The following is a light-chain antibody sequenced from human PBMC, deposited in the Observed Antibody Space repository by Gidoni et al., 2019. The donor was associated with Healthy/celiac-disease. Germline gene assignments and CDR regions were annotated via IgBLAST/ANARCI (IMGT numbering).Light chain of an antibody. J-gene: IGKJ3*01. CDR1: QGISSY. V-gene: IGKV1-9*01. CDR2: AAS. CDR3: QQLSSSPLT. Sequence: DFPLTQSPSFLSASVGDRVTITCRSRQGISSYLAWYQQKPGKAPKLLIYAASTLQSGVPSRFSGSGSGTEFTLTISSLQSEDFATYSCQQLSSSPLTFGPGTKVDIK.